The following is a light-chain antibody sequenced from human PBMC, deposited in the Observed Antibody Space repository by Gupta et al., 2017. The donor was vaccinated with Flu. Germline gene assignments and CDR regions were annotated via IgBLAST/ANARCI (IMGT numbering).Light chain of an antibody. J-gene: IGLJ2*01. CDR2: AAS. V-gene: IGLV2-14*03. CDR1: EVGGDCC. CDR3: CTYTSTLIFVV. Sequence: EVGGDCCVYCHQQDPLKSPPLLIYAASNRGSVLAICFSVSNSGPTASLTISGIYAADDADYYCCTYTSTLIFVVFGGGTKLTVL.